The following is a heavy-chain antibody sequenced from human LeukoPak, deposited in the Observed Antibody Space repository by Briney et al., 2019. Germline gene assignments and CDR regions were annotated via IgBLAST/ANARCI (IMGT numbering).Heavy chain of an antibody. Sequence: ASVKVSCKASGYTFTGYYMHWVRQAPGQGLEWMGWINPNSGGTNYAQKFQGRVTMTRDTSISTAYMELSRLRSDDTAVYYCARVPGRPDIAAPGSFDYWGQGTLVTVSS. J-gene: IGHJ4*02. CDR2: INPNSGGT. D-gene: IGHD6-13*01. V-gene: IGHV1-2*02. CDR3: ARVPGRPDIAAPGSFDY. CDR1: GYTFTGYY.